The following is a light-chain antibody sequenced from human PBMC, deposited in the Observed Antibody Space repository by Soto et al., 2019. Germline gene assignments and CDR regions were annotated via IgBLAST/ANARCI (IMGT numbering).Light chain of an antibody. J-gene: IGKJ3*01. V-gene: IGKV3-20*01. CDR2: GAS. CDR1: QSVSSNY. CDR3: QQYCSSLFT. Sequence: EIVLTQSPGTLSLSPGERATLSCRASQSVSSNYLAWYQQKPGQAPRLLIYGASSRATGIPDRFSGSGSGTDVTLTISRMEPEDVAVYYCQQYCSSLFTFGPGTKVDIK.